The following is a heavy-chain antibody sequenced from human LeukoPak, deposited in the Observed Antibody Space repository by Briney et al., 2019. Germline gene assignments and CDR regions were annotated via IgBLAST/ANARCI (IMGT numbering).Heavy chain of an antibody. Sequence: PGGSLRLSCAASGFTFSSYAMSWVRQAPGKGLEWVSAISGSGGSTYYADSVKGRFTISRDNSKNTLYLQMNSLRAEDTAVYYCAKVGASRIVGATADYWGQGTLVTVSS. CDR1: GFTFSSYA. CDR2: ISGSGGST. V-gene: IGHV3-23*01. CDR3: AKVGASRIVGATADY. D-gene: IGHD1-26*01. J-gene: IGHJ4*02.